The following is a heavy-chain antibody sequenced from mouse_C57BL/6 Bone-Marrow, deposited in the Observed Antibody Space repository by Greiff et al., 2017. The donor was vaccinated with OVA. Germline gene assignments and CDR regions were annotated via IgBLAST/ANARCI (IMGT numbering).Heavy chain of an antibody. V-gene: IGHV1-39*01. CDR3: AFYYGSSYRYFDV. CDR1: GYSFTDYN. Sequence: VQLKQSGTELVKPGASVKISCKASGYSFTDYNMNWVKQSNGKSLEWIGVINPNYGTTSYNQKFKGKATLTVDQSSSTAYMQLNSLTSEDSAVYYCAFYYGSSYRYFDVWGTGTTVTVSS. CDR2: INPNYGTT. J-gene: IGHJ1*03. D-gene: IGHD1-1*01.